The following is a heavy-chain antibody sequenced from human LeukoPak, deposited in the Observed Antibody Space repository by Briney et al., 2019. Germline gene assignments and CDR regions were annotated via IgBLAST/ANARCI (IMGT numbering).Heavy chain of an antibody. D-gene: IGHD5-18*01. CDR2: IYYSGST. CDR3: ARPYDVDTWKNWFDP. Sequence: SEALSLTCTVSGGSISSSSYYWGWTRQPPGKGLEWFGSIYYSGSTYYNPSLKSRVTISVDTSKNQFSLKLSSVTVADTAVYYCARPYDVDTWKNWFDPWGQGTLVTVSS. V-gene: IGHV4-39*01. J-gene: IGHJ5*02. CDR1: GGSISSSSYY.